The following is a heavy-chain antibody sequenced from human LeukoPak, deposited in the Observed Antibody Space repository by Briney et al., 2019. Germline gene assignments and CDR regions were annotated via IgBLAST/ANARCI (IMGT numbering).Heavy chain of an antibody. D-gene: IGHD2-2*01. Sequence: PSETLSLTCTVSGGFISSGSYYWSWIRQPAGKGLEWIGRIYTSGSTNYNPSLKSRVTISVDTSKNQFSLKVRSVTAADTAVYYCARDRPTYCSSTSCYRDYYYYYMDVWGKGTTVTISS. CDR1: GGFISSGSYY. J-gene: IGHJ6*03. CDR2: IYTSGST. CDR3: ARDRPTYCSSTSCYRDYYYYYMDV. V-gene: IGHV4-61*02.